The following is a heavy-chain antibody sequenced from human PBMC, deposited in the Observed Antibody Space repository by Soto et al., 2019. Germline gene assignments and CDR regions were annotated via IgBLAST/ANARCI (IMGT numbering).Heavy chain of an antibody. CDR2: INHRGKT. J-gene: IGHJ4*02. V-gene: IGHV4-34*01. CDR1: GGSFSDYY. CDR3: ARGLRQRDAPAKFYFDS. D-gene: IGHD1-1*01. Sequence: ERLCRTCSGYGGSFSDYYWTWIRQPPGEGLEWIGKINHRGKTNQSPSLKSRVSILVDTSKNQFSLKLKSVTAADMAVYYCARGLRQRDAPAKFYFDSWGQGTMVT.